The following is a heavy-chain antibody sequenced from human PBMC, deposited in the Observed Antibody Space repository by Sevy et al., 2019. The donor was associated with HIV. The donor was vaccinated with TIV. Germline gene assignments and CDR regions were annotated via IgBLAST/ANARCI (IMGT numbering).Heavy chain of an antibody. D-gene: IGHD2-15*01. CDR3: AKGDRTFYGMDV. V-gene: IGHV3-23*01. CDR2: ISGSGGST. J-gene: IGHJ6*02. Sequence: GGSLRLSCAASGFTFSTYSMNWVRQAPGKGLEWVSAISGSGGSTYQADSEKGRFTISRDNSKNTLYLQMNSLRAEDTAVYYCAKGDRTFYGMDVWGQGTTVTVSS. CDR1: GFTFSTYS.